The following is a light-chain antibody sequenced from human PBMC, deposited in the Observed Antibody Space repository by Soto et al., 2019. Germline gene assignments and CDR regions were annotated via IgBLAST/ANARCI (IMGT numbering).Light chain of an antibody. Sequence: QSALTQPASVAWSPGQSITISCTGTSRDVGGYDYVSWYQQHPGKAPKLIVYDVNNRPSGVSTHFSGSKSGNTASLTISGLQSEDEADYYCSSYTTSRTYVFGTGTKLTVL. CDR2: DVN. CDR3: SSYTTSRTYV. J-gene: IGLJ1*01. V-gene: IGLV2-14*03. CDR1: SRDVGGYDY.